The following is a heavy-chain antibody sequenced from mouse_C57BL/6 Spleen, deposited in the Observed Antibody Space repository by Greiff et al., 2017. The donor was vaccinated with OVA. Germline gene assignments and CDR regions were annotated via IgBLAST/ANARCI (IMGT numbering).Heavy chain of an antibody. D-gene: IGHD2-4*01. CDR1: GFSLTSYA. CDR2: IWTGGGT. J-gene: IGHJ2*01. CDR3: ARNGIYYDYGGNYFDY. V-gene: IGHV2-9-1*01. Sequence: VKLVESGPGLVAPSQSLSITCTVSGFSLTSYAISWVRQPPGKGLEWLGVIWTGGGTNYNSALKSRLSISKDNSKSQVFLKMNSLQTDDTARYYCARNGIYYDYGGNYFDYWGQGTTLTVSS.